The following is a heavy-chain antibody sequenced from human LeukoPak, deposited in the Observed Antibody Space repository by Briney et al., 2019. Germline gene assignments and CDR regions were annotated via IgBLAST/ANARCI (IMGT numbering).Heavy chain of an antibody. J-gene: IGHJ6*03. V-gene: IGHV1-69*06. Sequence: SVKVSCKASGGTFSSYAISWVRQAPGQGLEWMGSIIPIFGTANYAQKFQGRVTITADKSTSTAYMELSSLRSEDTAVYYCARDSPIVVVPAATGIYYMDVWGKGTTVTVSS. CDR1: GGTFSSYA. CDR3: ARDSPIVVVPAATGIYYMDV. D-gene: IGHD2-2*01. CDR2: IIPIFGTA.